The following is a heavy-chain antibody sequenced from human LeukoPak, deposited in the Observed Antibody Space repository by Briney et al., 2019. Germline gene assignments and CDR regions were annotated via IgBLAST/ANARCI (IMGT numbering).Heavy chain of an antibody. J-gene: IGHJ4*02. D-gene: IGHD3-9*01. CDR1: GFTFSSYA. CDR2: ISSNGGST. CDR3: ARLRYLDY. V-gene: IGHV3-64*01. Sequence: PGGSLRLSCAASGFTFSSYAMHWVRQAPGKGLEYVSAISSNGGSTYYANSVKGRFTISRDNSKNTLYLQMGSLRAEDMAVYYCARLRYLDYWGQGTLVTVSS.